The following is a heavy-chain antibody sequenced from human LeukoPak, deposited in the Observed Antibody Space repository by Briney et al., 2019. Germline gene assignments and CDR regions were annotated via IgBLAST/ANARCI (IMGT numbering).Heavy chain of an antibody. J-gene: IGHJ6*03. CDR1: GFTVSSNY. CDR2: IFSSGST. V-gene: IGHV3-66*01. D-gene: IGHD3-22*01. CDR3: ARDGIDSSSGISYYYYMAV. Sequence: GGSLRLSCAASGFTVSSNYMTWVRQAPGKGLEWVSIIFSSGSTYYADSVRGRFTISRDNSKNTLYLQMNSLRAEDTAVYYCARDGIDSSSGISYYYYMAVWGKGTTVTISS.